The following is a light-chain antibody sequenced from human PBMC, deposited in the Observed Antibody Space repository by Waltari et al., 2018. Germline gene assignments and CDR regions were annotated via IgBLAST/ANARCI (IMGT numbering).Light chain of an antibody. J-gene: IGKJ4*01. CDR2: GAS. CDR1: QGISSH. CDR3: QQLNSYPLT. V-gene: IGKV1-9*01. Sequence: DIQLTQSPSFLSASVGDRVTIACRASQGISSHLVWYQQKPGKAPKLLIYGASTLQSGVPSRFSGSGSATEFTRTISSLQPEDFATYYCQQLNSYPLTFGGGTKVEIK.